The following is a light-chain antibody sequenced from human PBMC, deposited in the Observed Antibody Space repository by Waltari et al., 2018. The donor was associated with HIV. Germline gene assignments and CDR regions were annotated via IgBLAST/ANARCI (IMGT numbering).Light chain of an antibody. Sequence: QSVLTQPPSASGTPGQRVIISCSGSTSNIGSNTVTWYQQLPGTAPKLLIYSNHQRSSGVPDRFSGSKSGTSASLAISGLQSADEADYYCAAWDDSMNGVLCGGGTKLTVL. CDR3: AAWDDSMNGVL. V-gene: IGLV1-44*01. CDR1: TSNIGSNT. CDR2: SNH. J-gene: IGLJ2*01.